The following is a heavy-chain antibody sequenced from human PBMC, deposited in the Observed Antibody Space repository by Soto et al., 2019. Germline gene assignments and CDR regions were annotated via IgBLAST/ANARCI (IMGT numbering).Heavy chain of an antibody. Sequence: GGSLRLSCAASGFTFSSYAMHWVRQAPGKGLEWVAVISYDGSNKYYADSVKGRFTISRDNSKNTLYLQMNSLRAEDTAVYYCAKDQGNDEGNYYYYGMDVWGQGTTVTSP. J-gene: IGHJ6*02. D-gene: IGHD1-1*01. CDR3: AKDQGNDEGNYYYYGMDV. CDR2: ISYDGSNK. V-gene: IGHV3-30-3*01. CDR1: GFTFSSYA.